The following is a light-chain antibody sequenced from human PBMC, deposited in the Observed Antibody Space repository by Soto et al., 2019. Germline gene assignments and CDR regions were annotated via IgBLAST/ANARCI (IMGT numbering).Light chain of an antibody. CDR2: AAT. V-gene: IGKV1-39*01. J-gene: IGKJ1*01. Sequence: DIQLTQSPSSLSASVGDRVTITCRASQTIDTYLNRYQHEPGTAPKVLIYAATYLQNGVPSRFSGTGSGADFTLTISSLQPEDFATYYCQQNFNFPRTFGQGTKVDIK. CDR1: QTIDTY. CDR3: QQNFNFPRT.